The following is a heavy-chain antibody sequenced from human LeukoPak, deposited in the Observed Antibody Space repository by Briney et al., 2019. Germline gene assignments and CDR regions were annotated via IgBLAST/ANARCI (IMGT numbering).Heavy chain of an antibody. J-gene: IGHJ4*02. CDR2: IYYSGST. V-gene: IGHV4-30-4*01. CDR3: ARGSYGDYYFDY. CDR1: GGSISSGDYY. D-gene: IGHD4-17*01. Sequence: PSETLSLTCTVSGGSISSGDYYWSWIRQPPGKGLEWIGYIYYSGSTYYNPSLKSRVTISVDTSKNQFSPKLSSETAADTAVYYCARGSYGDYYFDYWGQGTLVTVSS.